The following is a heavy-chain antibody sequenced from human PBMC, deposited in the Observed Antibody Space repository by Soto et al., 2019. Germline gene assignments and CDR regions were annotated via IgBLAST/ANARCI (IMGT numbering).Heavy chain of an antibody. J-gene: IGHJ4*02. Sequence: EVQLVESGGGSVQPGGSLRLSCVASGFRFDDYAMHWVRQRPGKGLEWVSGINWNSDTIGYDDSVKGRFIVSRDNAEGSLLLQMSSLRAADTAIYFCAMSTSNDLYYHFESWGQGTPVTVSS. CDR1: GFRFDDYA. D-gene: IGHD1-26*01. CDR2: INWNSDTI. CDR3: AMSTSNDLYYHFES. V-gene: IGHV3-9*01.